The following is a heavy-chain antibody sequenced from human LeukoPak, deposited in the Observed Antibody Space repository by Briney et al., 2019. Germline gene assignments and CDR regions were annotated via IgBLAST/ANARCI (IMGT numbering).Heavy chain of an antibody. Sequence: GGSLRLSCAAPGFTFSSYAMSWVRQAPGKGLEWVSAISGSGGSTYYADSVKGRFTISRDNSKNTLYLQMNSLRAEDTAVYYCAKVGSSSFYDSSGYYNYWGQGTLVTVSS. D-gene: IGHD3-22*01. CDR3: AKVGSSSFYDSSGYYNY. J-gene: IGHJ4*02. CDR1: GFTFSSYA. V-gene: IGHV3-23*01. CDR2: ISGSGGST.